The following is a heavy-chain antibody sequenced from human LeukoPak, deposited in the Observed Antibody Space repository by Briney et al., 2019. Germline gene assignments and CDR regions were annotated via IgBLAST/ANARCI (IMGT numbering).Heavy chain of an antibody. CDR2: IKQDGSEK. CDR3: ARGRYYDFWSGHDY. D-gene: IGHD3-3*01. Sequence: GGSLRLSCAASGFTFSSYWMSWVRQAPGKGLEWVANIKQDGSEKYYVDSVKGRFTISRDNAKNSLYLQMNSQRAEDTAVYYCARGRYYDFWSGHDYWGQGTLVTVSS. J-gene: IGHJ4*02. CDR1: GFTFSSYW. V-gene: IGHV3-7*01.